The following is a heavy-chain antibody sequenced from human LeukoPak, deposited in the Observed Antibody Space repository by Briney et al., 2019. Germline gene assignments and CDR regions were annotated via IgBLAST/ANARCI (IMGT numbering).Heavy chain of an antibody. Sequence: SQTLSLTCAISVDSVSSNSATWNWIRQSPSRGLEWLGRTYYRSRWFNNYAVSVTSRITISADTSKNHFSLQLNSVTPDDTAVYYCARVLQGRGWFDPWSQGTLVIVSS. J-gene: IGHJ5*02. D-gene: IGHD3-10*01. V-gene: IGHV6-1*01. CDR2: TYYRSRWFN. CDR1: VDSVSSNSAT. CDR3: ARVLQGRGWFDP.